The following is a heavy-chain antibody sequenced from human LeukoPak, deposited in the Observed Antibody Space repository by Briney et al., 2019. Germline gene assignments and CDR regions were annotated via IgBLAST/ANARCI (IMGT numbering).Heavy chain of an antibody. CDR2: MYSGGST. J-gene: IGHJ4*02. Sequence: PGGSLRLSCAASGFTVSSHYMSWVRQAPGKGLEWVSVMYSGGSTYYADSVKGRFIISRDNSKKTLYLQMNSLRAEDTAVYYCASSYSSSWPEIDYWGQGTLVTVSS. CDR3: ASSYSSSWPEIDY. CDR1: GFTVSSHY. V-gene: IGHV3-66*01. D-gene: IGHD6-13*01.